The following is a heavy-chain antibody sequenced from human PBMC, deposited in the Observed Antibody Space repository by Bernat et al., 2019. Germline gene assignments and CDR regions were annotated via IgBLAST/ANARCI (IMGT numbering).Heavy chain of an antibody. V-gene: IGHV3-23*04. CDR1: GFTFSSYA. J-gene: IGHJ4*02. D-gene: IGHD3-3*01. CDR3: AMSTYYDFWSGYAPYFDY. Sequence: EVQLVESGGGLVQPGGSLRLSCAASGFTFSSYAMSWVRQAPGKGLEWVSAISGSGGSTYYADSVKGRFTISRDNSKNTLYLQMNSLRAEDTAVYYCAMSTYYDFWSGYAPYFDYWGQGTLVTVSS. CDR2: ISGSGGST.